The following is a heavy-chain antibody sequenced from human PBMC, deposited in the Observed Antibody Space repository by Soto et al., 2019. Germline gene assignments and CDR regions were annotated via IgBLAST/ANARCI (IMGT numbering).Heavy chain of an antibody. D-gene: IGHD6-6*01. V-gene: IGHV4-39*01. Sequence: QLLESGPGLVKPSETLSLTCTVSGGSISSSSYYWGWIRQPPGKGLEWIGSIYYSGSTYYNPSLKSRVTISVDTSKNQFCLKLSSVTAADTAVYYCARAHLEYSRSNWFDPWGQGTLVTVSS. J-gene: IGHJ5*02. CDR3: ARAHLEYSRSNWFDP. CDR1: GGSISSSSYY. CDR2: IYYSGST.